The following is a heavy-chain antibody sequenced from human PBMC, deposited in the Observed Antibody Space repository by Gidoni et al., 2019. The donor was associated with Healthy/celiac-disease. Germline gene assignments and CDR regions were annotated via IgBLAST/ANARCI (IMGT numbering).Heavy chain of an antibody. Sequence: QVQLVQSGAEVKKPGASVKVSCKASGYTFPGYYMHWVRQAPGQGLEWMGWFNPNSGGTNYAQKFQGRVTMTRDTSISTAYMELSRLRSDDTAVYYCARAASPDYDFWSGRAYYFDYWGQGTLVTVSS. D-gene: IGHD3-3*01. CDR2: FNPNSGGT. CDR1: GYTFPGYY. V-gene: IGHV1-2*02. CDR3: ARAASPDYDFWSGRAYYFDY. J-gene: IGHJ4*02.